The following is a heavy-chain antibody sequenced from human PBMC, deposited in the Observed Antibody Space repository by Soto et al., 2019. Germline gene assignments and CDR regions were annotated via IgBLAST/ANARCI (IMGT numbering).Heavy chain of an antibody. D-gene: IGHD2-2*02. V-gene: IGHV1-2*02. Sequence: ASVKVSCKASGYTFTGYYMHWVRQAPGQGLEWMGWINPNSGGTNYAQKFQGRVTMTRDTSISTAYMELSRLRSDDTAVYYCATTRWAYCSSTSCYRKNYYYYGMDVWGQGTTVTSP. CDR1: GYTFTGYY. CDR2: INPNSGGT. J-gene: IGHJ6*02. CDR3: ATTRWAYCSSTSCYRKNYYYYGMDV.